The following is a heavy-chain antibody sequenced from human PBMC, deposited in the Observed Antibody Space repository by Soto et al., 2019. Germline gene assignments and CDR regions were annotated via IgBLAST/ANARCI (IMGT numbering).Heavy chain of an antibody. J-gene: IGHJ4*02. CDR2: ISPYNGNT. CDR1: GYTFTGYY. CDR3: ASGYCSSTSCPFDY. V-gene: IGHV1-18*04. D-gene: IGHD2-2*03. Sequence: GASVKVSCKASGYTFTGYYMHWVRQAPGQGLEWMGWISPYNGNTNYAQKLQGRVTMTTDTSTSTAYMELRSLRSDDTAVYYCASGYCSSTSCPFDYWGQGTLVTVSS.